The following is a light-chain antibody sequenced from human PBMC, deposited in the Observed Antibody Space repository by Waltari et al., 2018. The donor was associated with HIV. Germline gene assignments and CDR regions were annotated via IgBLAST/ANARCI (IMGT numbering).Light chain of an antibody. CDR3: CSYSSSGTVL. CDR1: SNDVGGFNY. CDR2: VVS. J-gene: IGLJ2*01. V-gene: IGLV2-14*03. Sequence: HSVLTQPASMSGSLGQSIPTSCLGSSNDVGGFNYVSWYQQSPYKAPRLVISVVSNRPSGVSGRFSGSKSGSAASLTISRLQPEDEADYYCCSYSSSGTVLFGGGTRLTVL.